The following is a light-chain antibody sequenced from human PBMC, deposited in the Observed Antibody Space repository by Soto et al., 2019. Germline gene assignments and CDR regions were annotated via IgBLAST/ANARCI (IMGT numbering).Light chain of an antibody. CDR1: GSNIGTRT. CDR3: AAWDDSLNGPL. CDR2: SNN. V-gene: IGLV1-44*01. Sequence: QSVLTQPPSASGTPRQRVTISCSGSGSNIGTRTVNWYQQLPGTAPKLLIFSNNQRPSGVPDRFSGSKSGTSASLAISGLQSEDEAGYFCAAWDDSLNGPLFGGGTKLTVL. J-gene: IGLJ2*01.